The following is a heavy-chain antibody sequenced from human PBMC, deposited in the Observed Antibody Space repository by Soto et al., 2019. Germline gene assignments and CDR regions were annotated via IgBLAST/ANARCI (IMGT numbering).Heavy chain of an antibody. D-gene: IGHD6-19*01. Sequence: QVQLVESGGGVVQPGRPLRLSCAASGFTFSSYGMHWVRQAPGKGLEWVAVISYDGSNKYYADSVKGRFTISRDNSKNTLYLQMNSLRAEDTAVYYCAKDRGLARDYYYYGMDVWGQGTTVTVSS. CDR3: AKDRGLARDYYYYGMDV. J-gene: IGHJ6*02. CDR2: ISYDGSNK. V-gene: IGHV3-30*18. CDR1: GFTFSSYG.